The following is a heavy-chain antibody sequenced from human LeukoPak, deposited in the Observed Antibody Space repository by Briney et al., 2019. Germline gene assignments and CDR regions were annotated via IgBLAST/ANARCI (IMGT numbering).Heavy chain of an antibody. CDR3: ARVGLGYCSGGSCYSRWLDP. Sequence: KTSETLSLTCAVYGGSFSGYYWSWIRQPPGKGLEWIGEINHSGSTNYNPSLKSRVTISVDTSKNQFSLKLSSVTAADTAVYYCARVGLGYCSGGSCYSRWLDPWGQGTLVTVSS. V-gene: IGHV4-34*01. CDR2: INHSGST. D-gene: IGHD2-15*01. CDR1: GGSFSGYY. J-gene: IGHJ5*02.